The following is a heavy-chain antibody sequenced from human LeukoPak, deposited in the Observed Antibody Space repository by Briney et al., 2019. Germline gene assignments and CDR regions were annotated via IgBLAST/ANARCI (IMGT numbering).Heavy chain of an antibody. CDR1: GFTVSSNY. CDR2: IYSGDRT. D-gene: IGHD3-10*01. CDR3: ARDGVQRVRGLMFHFGMDV. Sequence: GGSLRLSCAASGFTVSSNYMSWVRQAPGKGLEWVSIIYSGDRTDYADSVKGRFTISRDNSKNTLYLQMNSLRAEDTAVYYCARDGVQRVRGLMFHFGMDVWGQGITVTVSS. J-gene: IGHJ6*02. V-gene: IGHV3-66*01.